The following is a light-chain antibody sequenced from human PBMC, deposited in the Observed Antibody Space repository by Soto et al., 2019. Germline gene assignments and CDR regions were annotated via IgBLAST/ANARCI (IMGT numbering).Light chain of an antibody. V-gene: IGKV3-15*01. CDR1: QSVGSN. Sequence: EKVMTQYPGSLSVSPGERAALSCRASQSVGSNLAWYQRKPGQAPRLLIYGASTRATGIPSRFSDSGSGTEFTLTISSLQSEDCAVYYCQQYYDWPWTFGQGTTVEIK. CDR3: QQYYDWPWT. J-gene: IGKJ1*01. CDR2: GAS.